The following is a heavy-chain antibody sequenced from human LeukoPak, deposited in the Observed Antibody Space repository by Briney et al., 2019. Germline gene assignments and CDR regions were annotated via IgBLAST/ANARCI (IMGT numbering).Heavy chain of an antibody. CDR1: GGSISSYY. CDR2: IYYSGST. D-gene: IGHD3-10*01. V-gene: IGHV4-59*01. J-gene: IGHJ6*03. Sequence: PSETLSLTCTVSGGSISSYYWSWIRQPPGKGLEWMGYIYYSGSTNYNPSLKSRVTISVDTSKNQFSLKLSSVTAADTAVYYCARGMVRGVHRYYYMDVWGKGTTVTISS. CDR3: ARGMVRGVHRYYYMDV.